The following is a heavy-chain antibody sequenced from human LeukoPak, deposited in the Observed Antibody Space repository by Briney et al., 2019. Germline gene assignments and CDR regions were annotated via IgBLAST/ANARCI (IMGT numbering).Heavy chain of an antibody. D-gene: IGHD6-19*01. Sequence: GESLRLSCAASGFTFSTYDMTWVRQAPGKGLEWVSSISGSGGRTYYADSVKGRFTTSRDNSKNTLYLQMNGLRAEDTAVYYCAKDLAAVPGNKYFAYWGQGTLVTVSS. V-gene: IGHV3-23*01. CDR1: GFTFSTYD. CDR3: AKDLAAVPGNKYFAY. CDR2: ISGSGGRT. J-gene: IGHJ4*02.